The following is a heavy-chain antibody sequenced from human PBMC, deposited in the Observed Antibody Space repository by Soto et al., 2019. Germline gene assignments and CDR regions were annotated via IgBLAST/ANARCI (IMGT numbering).Heavy chain of an antibody. Sequence: VQLVESGGGVVQPGRSLRLSCAASGFTFSSYGMHWVRQAPGKGLEWVAVIWYDGSNKYYADSVKGRFTISRDNSKNTLYLQMNSLRAEDTAVYCCARDRAEGSGWELDYWGQGTLVTVSS. D-gene: IGHD6-19*01. CDR3: ARDRAEGSGWELDY. CDR1: GFTFSSYG. V-gene: IGHV3-33*01. J-gene: IGHJ4*02. CDR2: IWYDGSNK.